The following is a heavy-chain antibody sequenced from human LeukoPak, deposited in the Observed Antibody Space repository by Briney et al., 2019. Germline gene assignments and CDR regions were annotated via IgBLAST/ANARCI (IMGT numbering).Heavy chain of an antibody. D-gene: IGHD3-22*01. CDR2: IYYSGST. V-gene: IGHV4-39*01. Sequence: SETLSLTCDVSGDSISSGTHYWGWIRLPPGKGLEWIASIYYSGSTYYNPSLKGRVTISRDTSRNQFSLNLSSVTAADTAIYYCARQYYDSSRYYFPPEYFDHWGRGTLVTVSS. J-gene: IGHJ1*01. CDR3: ARQYYDSSRYYFPPEYFDH. CDR1: GDSISSGTHY.